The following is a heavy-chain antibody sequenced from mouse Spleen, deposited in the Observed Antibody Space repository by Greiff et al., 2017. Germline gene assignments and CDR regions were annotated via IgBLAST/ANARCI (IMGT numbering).Heavy chain of an antibody. CDR1: GFNIKDDY. J-gene: IGHJ3*01. V-gene: IGHV14-4*01. D-gene: IGHD4-1*01. CDR2: IDPENGDT. Sequence: VQLQQSGAELVRPGASVKLSCTASGFNIKDDYMHWVKPRPEQGLEWIGWIDPENGDTEYASKFQGKATITADTSSNTAYLQLSSLTSEDTAVYYCTKLAWFAYWGQGTLVTVSA. CDR3: TKLAWFAY.